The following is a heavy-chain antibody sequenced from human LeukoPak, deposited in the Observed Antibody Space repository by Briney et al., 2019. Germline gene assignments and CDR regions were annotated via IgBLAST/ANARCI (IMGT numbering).Heavy chain of an antibody. CDR1: GGSTSDYY. CDR3: VRGPPRTGRERYFDY. D-gene: IGHD1-1*01. V-gene: IGHV4-59*01. CDR2: IYYRRTT. Sequence: SETLSLTCTVSGGSTSDYYWNWIRQPPGKGLEWIGYIYYRRTTNYNPSLNSRVTISLDSSKNQFSLRLNSVTAADTAVYYCVRGPPRTGRERYFDYWGQGTLVSVSS. J-gene: IGHJ4*02.